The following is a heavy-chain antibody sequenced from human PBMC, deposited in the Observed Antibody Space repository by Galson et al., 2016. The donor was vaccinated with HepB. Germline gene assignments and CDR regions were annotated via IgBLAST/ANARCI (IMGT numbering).Heavy chain of an antibody. CDR1: GYIFISSY. D-gene: IGHD2-21*01. CDR3: ARTGGGYCDGERCYNWFDP. CDR2: IKPSSGKT. Sequence: SVKVSCKASGYIFISSYIHWVRQAPGQGLEWMGWIKPSSGKTDYAQRFAGRVTMTIDTSTTTAYMDLRSLTSDDTAVYYWARTGGGYCDGERCYNWFDPWGQGTLVSVSS. V-gene: IGHV1-18*04. J-gene: IGHJ5*02.